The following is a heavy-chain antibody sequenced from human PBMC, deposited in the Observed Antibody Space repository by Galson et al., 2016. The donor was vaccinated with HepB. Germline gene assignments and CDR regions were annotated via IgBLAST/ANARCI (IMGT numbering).Heavy chain of an antibody. J-gene: IGHJ6*02. CDR1: GGSFSSYA. CDR3: ARRPVDIVATTTYYYNAVDV. D-gene: IGHD5-12*01. CDR2: IIPMLGTE. V-gene: IGHV1-69*13. Sequence: SVKVSCKASGGSFSSYAISWVRQAPGQGLDWMGGIIPMLGTENYAQKFLGRVTITADESTSTAYMELSSLRSEDTAVYYCARRPVDIVATTTYYYNAVDVWGQGTTVTVSS.